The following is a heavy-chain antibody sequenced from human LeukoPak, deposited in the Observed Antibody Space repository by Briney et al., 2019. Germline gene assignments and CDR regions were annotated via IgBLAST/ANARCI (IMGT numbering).Heavy chain of an antibody. Sequence: SETLSLTYAVYGGSFSGYYWGWIRQPPGKGLEWSGEINHSGSTNYNPSLKSRVTISVDTSKNQFSLKLSSVTAADTAVYYCARDRILTGYYYDAFDIWGQGTMVTVSS. CDR1: GGSFSGYY. CDR2: INHSGST. CDR3: ARDRILTGYYYDAFDI. J-gene: IGHJ3*02. V-gene: IGHV4-34*01. D-gene: IGHD3-9*01.